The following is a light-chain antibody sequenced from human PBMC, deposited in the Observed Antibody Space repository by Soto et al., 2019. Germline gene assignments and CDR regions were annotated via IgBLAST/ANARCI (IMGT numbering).Light chain of an antibody. V-gene: IGLV1-44*01. J-gene: IGLJ3*02. Sequence: QSVLTQPPSASGTPGQRVTLSCSGGSSNIGSHTVNWYQQLPGTAPQLLIYSNIERPLGVPGRFSGSKSGTSASLAISGLQSADEAEYYCVSWDDSLNGPVFGGGTKLTVL. CDR2: SNI. CDR1: SSNIGSHT. CDR3: VSWDDSLNGPV.